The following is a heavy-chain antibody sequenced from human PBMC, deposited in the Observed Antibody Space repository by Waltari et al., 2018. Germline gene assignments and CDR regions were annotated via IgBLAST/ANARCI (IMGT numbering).Heavy chain of an antibody. Sequence: QVQLVQSGAEVTKPGASVKVSCKASGYTFTGYYMHWVRQAPGQGLEWMGWINPNSEDTKYAQKFQGRVTMTRDTSIRTAYMELSSLRSDDTAVYYCARDARYYYGMDVWGQGTTVTVSS. CDR2: INPNSEDT. CDR3: ARDARYYYGMDV. J-gene: IGHJ6*02. V-gene: IGHV1-2*02. D-gene: IGHD1-20*01. CDR1: GYTFTGYY.